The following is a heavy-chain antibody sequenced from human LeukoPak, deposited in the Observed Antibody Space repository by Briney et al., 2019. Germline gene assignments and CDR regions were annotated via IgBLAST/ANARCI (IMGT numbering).Heavy chain of an antibody. Sequence: SETLSLTCTVSGGSISSYYWSWIRQPAGKGLEWIGRIYTSGSTNYKPSLKSRVTMSVNTSKNHFSLKLSSVTAADTAVYDCARDLYNYGSEYFDYWGKGTLVTVSS. V-gene: IGHV4-4*07. D-gene: IGHD5-18*01. CDR1: GGSISSYY. J-gene: IGHJ4*02. CDR2: IYTSGST. CDR3: ARDLYNYGSEYFDY.